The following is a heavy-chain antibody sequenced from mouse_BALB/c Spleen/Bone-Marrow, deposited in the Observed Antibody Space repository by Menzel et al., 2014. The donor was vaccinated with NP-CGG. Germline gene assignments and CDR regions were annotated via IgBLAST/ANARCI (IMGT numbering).Heavy chain of an antibody. CDR1: GYSFTGYT. V-gene: IGHV1-18*01. CDR2: INPYNGGT. CDR3: ARFGADGYPRFAY. Sequence: EVKLMESGPELVKPGASMKISCKASGYSFTGYTMNWVKRSHGKNLEWIGLINPYNGGTSYNQKFKGKATLTVDKSSSTAYMELLSLTSEDSAVYYCARFGADGYPRFAYWGQGTLVTVSA. D-gene: IGHD2-3*01. J-gene: IGHJ3*01.